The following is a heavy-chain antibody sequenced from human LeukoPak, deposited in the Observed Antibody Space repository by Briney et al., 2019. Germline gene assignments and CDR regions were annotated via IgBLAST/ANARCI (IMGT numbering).Heavy chain of an antibody. CDR1: GDTFSGYT. J-gene: IGHJ5*01. Sequence: ASVKVSCKASGDTFSGYTVNWVRQGPGPGIEWVGRIIPILGIATYAQKFQDRVMITADRSTSTAYMELSSRRSEYTAVYYCARGRYYVSGSKNWFVSWGQGTPVTVSS. CDR3: ARGRYYVSGSKNWFVS. D-gene: IGHD3-10*01. V-gene: IGHV1-69*02. CDR2: IIPILGIA.